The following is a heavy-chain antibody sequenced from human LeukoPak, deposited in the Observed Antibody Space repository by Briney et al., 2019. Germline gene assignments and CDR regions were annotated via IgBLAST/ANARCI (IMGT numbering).Heavy chain of an antibody. J-gene: IGHJ6*03. V-gene: IGHV4-59*01. CDR3: ARSIAAAGTVKNYYYYYYYMDV. Sequence: KPSETLSLTCAVYGGSFSGYYWSWIRQPPGKGLEWIGYIYYSGSTNYNPSLKSRVTISVDTSKNQFSLKLSSVTAADTAVYYCARSIAAAGTVKNYYYYYYYMDVWGKGTTVTISS. CDR1: GGSFSGYY. D-gene: IGHD6-13*01. CDR2: IYYSGST.